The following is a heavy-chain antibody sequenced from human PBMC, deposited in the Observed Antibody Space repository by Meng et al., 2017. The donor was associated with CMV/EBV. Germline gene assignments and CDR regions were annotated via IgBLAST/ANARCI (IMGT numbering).Heavy chain of an antibody. D-gene: IGHD1-26*01. CDR1: GYDFDTYA. J-gene: IGHJ4*02. CDR2: TSIYEGDS. CDR3: ARGGGGYYLDF. V-gene: IGHV1-18*04. Sequence: ASVKVSCKASGYDFDTYAMTWVWQAPGQGLEWMGWTSIYEGDSSLAKKFQGRVTMTRDTSTRTASMELRSLRSDDTAVYYCARGGGGYYLDFWGQGALVTVSS.